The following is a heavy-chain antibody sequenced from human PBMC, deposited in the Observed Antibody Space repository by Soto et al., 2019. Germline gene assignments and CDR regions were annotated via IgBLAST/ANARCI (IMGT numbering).Heavy chain of an antibody. CDR1: GGSIISGVYS. J-gene: IGHJ4*02. V-gene: IGHV4-30-2*01. CDR2: IYSGTT. Sequence: SETLSLTCAVSGGSIISGVYSWSGIRQPPGKGLEWIGYIYSGTTHYNPSLESRVTIAMDRSKNQASLSLKSVTAADTAVYYCAREDSGAFFDFWGQGTLVTVSS. CDR3: AREDSGAFFDF. D-gene: IGHD2-15*01.